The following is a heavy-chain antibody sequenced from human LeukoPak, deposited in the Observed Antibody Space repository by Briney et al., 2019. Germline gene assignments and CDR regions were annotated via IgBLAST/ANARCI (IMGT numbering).Heavy chain of an antibody. CDR2: ISASGGST. CDR3: VRLAYVNTSFFRLLDS. Sequence: GGSLRLSCVASGFTFSIYAMSWVRQAPGKGLEWVSAISASGGSTYYAGSVKGRFTISRDNSKNTLYLQMNSLRADDTAVYYCVRLAYVNTSFFRLLDSWGRGTLVTVSS. D-gene: IGHD2-2*01. J-gene: IGHJ4*02. V-gene: IGHV3-23*01. CDR1: GFTFSIYA.